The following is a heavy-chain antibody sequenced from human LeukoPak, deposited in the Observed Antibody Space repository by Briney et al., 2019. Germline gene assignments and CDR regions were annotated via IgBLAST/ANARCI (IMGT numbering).Heavy chain of an antibody. CDR1: GFTFSSFA. CDR2: INTSGRRT. Sequence: GGSLRLSCAASGFTFSSFAMSWVRQAPGKGLEWVSSINTSGRRTYYADAVKGRFTISRDNSKNTLHLQMNSLRAEDTAVYYCAKDFLYNVVDYWGQGTLVAVSS. V-gene: IGHV3-23*01. J-gene: IGHJ4*02. D-gene: IGHD3-10*01. CDR3: AKDFLYNVVDY.